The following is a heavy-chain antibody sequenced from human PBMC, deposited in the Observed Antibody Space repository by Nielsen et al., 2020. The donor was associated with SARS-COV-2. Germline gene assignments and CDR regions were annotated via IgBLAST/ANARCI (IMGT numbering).Heavy chain of an antibody. CDR1: GFSFDDYA. J-gene: IGHJ4*02. D-gene: IGHD6-19*01. V-gene: IGHV3-9*01. CDR3: ASSGWLDY. Sequence: GGSLRLSCAASGFSFDDYAMHWVRLVPGKGLEWVSGISWNSGKIVYADAVKGRFTISRDNAQSSLYLLMNNLRAEDTAVYYCASSGWLDYWGQGTRVTVSS. CDR2: ISWNSGKI.